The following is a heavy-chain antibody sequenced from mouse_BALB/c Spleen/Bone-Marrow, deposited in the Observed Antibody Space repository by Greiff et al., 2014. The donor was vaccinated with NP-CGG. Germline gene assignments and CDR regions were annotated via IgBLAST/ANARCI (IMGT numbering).Heavy chain of an antibody. CDR1: GNTFTSYD. J-gene: IGHJ1*01. D-gene: IGHD1-2*01. CDR3: VRSRLRDWYFDV. CDR2: IFPGDSTT. V-gene: IGHV1S56*01. Sequence: QVQLQQSGVELVKPGASVKLSCKASGNTFTSYDINWVRQRPKQGLGWIGWIFPGDSTTKYNEKFKGKATLSTDKSSSTVHMQLSRLTSEDSAVYFCVRSRLRDWYFDVWGAGTTVTISS.